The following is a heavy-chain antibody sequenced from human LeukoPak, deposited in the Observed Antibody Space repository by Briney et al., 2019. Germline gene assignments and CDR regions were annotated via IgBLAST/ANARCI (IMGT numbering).Heavy chain of an antibody. V-gene: IGHV3-21*01. J-gene: IGHJ4*02. D-gene: IGHD3-22*01. CDR2: ISRVSDHI. Sequence: GGSLRLSCAASGFTFSSYAMNWVRQAPGKGLEWVSSISRVSDHIFYADSMKGRFTISRDNAKNSLYLQMNSLGAEDTAVYYCARPYDTRGYFPDYWGQGTLVTVSS. CDR1: GFTFSSYA. CDR3: ARPYDTRGYFPDY.